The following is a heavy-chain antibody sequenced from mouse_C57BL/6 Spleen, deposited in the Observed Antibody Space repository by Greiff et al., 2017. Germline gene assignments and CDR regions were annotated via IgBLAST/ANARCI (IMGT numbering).Heavy chain of an antibody. V-gene: IGHV1-80*01. CDR2: IYPGDGDT. CDR1: GYAFSSYC. CDR3: ARWCSRPYFDY. Sequence: QVQLQQSGAELVKPGASVKISCKASGYAFSSYCMNWMKQRPGKGLEWIGQIYPGDGDTNYNGKFKGKATLTADKSSSTTYMQLSILTSEDSAVYCCARWCSRPYFDYWGQVTTLTVSS. D-gene: IGHD1-1*01. J-gene: IGHJ2*01.